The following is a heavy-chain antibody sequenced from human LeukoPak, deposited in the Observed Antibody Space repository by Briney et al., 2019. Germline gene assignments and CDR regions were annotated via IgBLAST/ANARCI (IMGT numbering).Heavy chain of an antibody. V-gene: IGHV1-24*01. CDR3: ATDPHYYGSGSYGRFDP. Sequence: ASVKVSCKVSGYTLTELSMHWVRPAPGKGLEWMGGFDPEDGETIYAQKFQGRVTMTEDTSTDTAYMELSSLRSEDTAVYYCATDPHYYGSGSYGRFDPWGQGTLVTVSS. CDR2: FDPEDGET. CDR1: GYTLTELS. D-gene: IGHD3-10*01. J-gene: IGHJ5*02.